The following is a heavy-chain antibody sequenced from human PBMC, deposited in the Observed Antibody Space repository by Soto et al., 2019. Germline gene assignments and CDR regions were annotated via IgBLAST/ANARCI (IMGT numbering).Heavy chain of an antibody. D-gene: IGHD6-13*01. J-gene: IGHJ5*01. CDR3: ARDSTTWSGWLDP. V-gene: IGHV1-3*01. Sequence: QVHLVQSGAEVSKPGSSVKISCKASGSTFTNYAIHWVRQAPGQRLEWMGWINAANGNTKYSQTFQGRVNMTSDTSANTVYMELCSLTSEYTSLYYCARDSTTWSGWLDPWGQGTLVTVS. CDR1: GSTFTNYA. CDR2: INAANGNT.